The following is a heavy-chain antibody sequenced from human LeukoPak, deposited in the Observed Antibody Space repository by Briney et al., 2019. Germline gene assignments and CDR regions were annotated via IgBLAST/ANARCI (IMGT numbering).Heavy chain of an antibody. V-gene: IGHV1-69*05. J-gene: IGHJ5*02. CDR2: IIPIFGTA. CDR1: GGTFSSYA. CDR3: ARDGGYCSSTSCWFDP. D-gene: IGHD2-2*01. Sequence: ASVKVSCKASGGTFSSYAISWVRQAPGQGLGWMGGIIPIFGTANYAQKFQGRVTITTDESTSTAYMELSSLRSEDTAVYYCARDGGYCSSTSCWFDPWGQGTLVTVSS.